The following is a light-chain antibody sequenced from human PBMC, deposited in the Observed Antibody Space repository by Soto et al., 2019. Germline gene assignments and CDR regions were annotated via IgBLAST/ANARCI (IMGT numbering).Light chain of an antibody. CDR1: QGISRY. CDR3: QETFTTPYT. J-gene: IGKJ2*01. Sequence: DIQMTQSPSSLSASVGDRVTITCRASQGISRYLNWYQQKPGKAPKVLIYAASNLESGVPSRCSGSGSGTDFSLTISSLKAGDFATYFCQETFTTPYTFGQGTKLEIK. CDR2: AAS. V-gene: IGKV1-39*01.